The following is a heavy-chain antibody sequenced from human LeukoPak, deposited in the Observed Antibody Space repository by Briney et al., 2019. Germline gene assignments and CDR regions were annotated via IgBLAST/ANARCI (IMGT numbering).Heavy chain of an antibody. V-gene: IGHV4-30-4*08. CDR3: ARKRGTELDY. CDR2: IYYSGST. CDR1: GGSISSYY. Sequence: SETLSLTCTVSGGSISSYYWSWIRQPPGTGLEWIGYIYYSGSTYYNPSLKSRVTISVDTSKNQFSLKLSSVTAADTAVYYCARKRGTELDYWGQGTLVTVSS. J-gene: IGHJ4*02.